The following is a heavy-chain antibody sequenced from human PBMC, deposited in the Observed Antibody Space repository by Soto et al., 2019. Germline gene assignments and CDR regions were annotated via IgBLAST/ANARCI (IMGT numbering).Heavy chain of an antibody. J-gene: IGHJ6*02. CDR1: GGTFNNQP. CDR3: ATGRGYHGDDQYYYFDMGV. V-gene: IGHV1-69*01. CDR2: SIPIFGTA. D-gene: IGHD5-12*01. Sequence: QVQLVQSGAEVKKPGSSVKVSCKASGGTFNNQPITWVRQAPGQGLEWMGGSIPIFGTANYAQKFQVRVTITVDESTTTVYMELSSLRSEDTAVYYSATGRGYHGDDQYYYFDMGVWGQGTTVTVSS.